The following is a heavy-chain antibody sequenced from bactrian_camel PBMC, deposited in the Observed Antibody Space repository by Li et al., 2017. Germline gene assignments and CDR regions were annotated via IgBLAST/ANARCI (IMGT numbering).Heavy chain of an antibody. CDR3: AVGTCTVVGVLLTDLGY. Sequence: HVQLVESGGDSVQVGGSLRLSCEASGGTYSHYRAYCMAWFRQPPGKSREGVAAIDTRGSVTVADSVKGRFSISKDNAGSTLYLQMNSLKPEDTAMYYCAVGTCTVVGVLLTDLGYWGQGTQVTVS. CDR2: IDTRGSV. D-gene: IGHD6*01. J-gene: IGHJ6*01. V-gene: IGHV3S57*01. CDR1: GGTYSHYRAYC.